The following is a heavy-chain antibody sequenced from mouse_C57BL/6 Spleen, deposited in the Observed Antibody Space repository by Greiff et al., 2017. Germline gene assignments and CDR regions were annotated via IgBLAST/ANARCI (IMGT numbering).Heavy chain of an antibody. CDR1: GYSFTGYY. J-gene: IGHJ1*03. V-gene: IGHV1-42*01. Sequence: EVQRVESGPELVKPGASVKISCKASGYSFTGYYMNWVKQSPEKSLEWIGEINPSTGGTTYNQKFKAKATLTVDKSSSTAYMQLKSLTSEDSAVYYCARGNTGWYFDVWGTGTTVTVSS. CDR3: ARGNTGWYFDV. CDR2: INPSTGGT.